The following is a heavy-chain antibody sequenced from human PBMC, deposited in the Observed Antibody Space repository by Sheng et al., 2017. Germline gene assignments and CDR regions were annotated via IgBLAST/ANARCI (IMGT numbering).Heavy chain of an antibody. CDR2: IYGGGST. Sequence: EVQLVESGGGLIQPGGSLRLSCAVSGFTVSNNYMTWFRQAPGRGLQWISVIYGGGSTYYADSVKGRFTISRDHSKNTLYLQMNSLRAEDTAVYYCARIPVVVIATGGYWGQGTLVTVSS. CDR1: GFTVSNNY. J-gene: IGHJ4*02. CDR3: ARIPVVVIATGGY. V-gene: IGHV3-53*01. D-gene: IGHD2-21*01.